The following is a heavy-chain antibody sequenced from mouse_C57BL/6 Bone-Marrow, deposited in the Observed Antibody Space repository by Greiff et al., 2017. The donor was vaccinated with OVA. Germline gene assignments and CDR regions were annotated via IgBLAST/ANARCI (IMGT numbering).Heavy chain of an antibody. CDR3: ASADYSNWNYAMDY. CDR2: INPGSGGT. Sequence: QVQLKQSGAELVRPGTSVKVSCKASGYAFTNYLIEWVKQRPGQGLEWIGVINPGSGGTNYNEKFKGKATMTADKSSSTAYMQISSLTSEDSAVYFCASADYSNWNYAMDYWGQGTSVTVSS. D-gene: IGHD2-5*01. CDR1: GYAFTNYL. J-gene: IGHJ4*01. V-gene: IGHV1-54*01.